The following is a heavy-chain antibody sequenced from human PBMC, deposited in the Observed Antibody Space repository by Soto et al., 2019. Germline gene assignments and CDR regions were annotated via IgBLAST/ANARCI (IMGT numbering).Heavy chain of an antibody. Sequence: QVQLQESGPGLVKPSETLSLTCTVSGGSISSYYWSWIRQPPGKGLEWIGYSYYSGSTNYNPSLKSRVTISVDTSKNQFSLKLSSVTAADTAVYYCARDEKVIGAFDIWGQGTMVTVSS. CDR3: ARDEKVIGAFDI. J-gene: IGHJ3*02. V-gene: IGHV4-59*01. CDR1: GGSISSYY. CDR2: SYYSGST. D-gene: IGHD2-21*01.